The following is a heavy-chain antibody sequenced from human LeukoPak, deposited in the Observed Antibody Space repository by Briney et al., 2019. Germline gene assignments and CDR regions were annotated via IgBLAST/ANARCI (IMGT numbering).Heavy chain of an antibody. J-gene: IGHJ5*02. D-gene: IGHD1-1*01. CDR2: ISGGGENT. CDR3: TKDVGPGYDWFDP. CDR1: GFTFNIYG. Sequence: GGSLRLSCAASGFTFNIYGMSWVRQAPGKGLEWVSTISGGGENTHYADSVMGRFTVSRDNSKNTMYLQMNNLRGDDTALYYCTKDVGPGYDWFDPWGQGTQVTVSS. V-gene: IGHV3-23*01.